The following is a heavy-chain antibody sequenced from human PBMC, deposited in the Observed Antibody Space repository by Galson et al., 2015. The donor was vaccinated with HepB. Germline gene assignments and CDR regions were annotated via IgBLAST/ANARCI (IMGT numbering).Heavy chain of an antibody. Sequence: SLRLSCAASGFTFSNYWMTWVRQAPGKGLEWVANINQDGSEMYYADSVKGRFTISRDNAKNSLFLQMNSLRPDDTAIYYCARVGPPRSGRRATWFDPWGQGTLVTVSS. V-gene: IGHV3-7*03. CDR1: GFTFSNYW. CDR2: INQDGSEM. D-gene: IGHD6-19*01. CDR3: ARVGPPRSGRRATWFDP. J-gene: IGHJ5*02.